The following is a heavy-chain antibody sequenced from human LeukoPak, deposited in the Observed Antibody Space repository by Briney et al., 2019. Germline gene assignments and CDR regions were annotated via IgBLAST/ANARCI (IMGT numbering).Heavy chain of an antibody. D-gene: IGHD3-9*01. V-gene: IGHV3-30*04. CDR1: GFTFSNYA. CDR2: ISYDGSNK. Sequence: GSLRLSCAASGFTFSNYALHWVRQAPGKGLEWVAVISYDGSNKFYADSVRGRFTISRDNSKNTLFLQMNSLRPEDTAVYYCARGPDYDILADYFDYWGQGTLVTVSS. J-gene: IGHJ4*02. CDR3: ARGPDYDILADYFDY.